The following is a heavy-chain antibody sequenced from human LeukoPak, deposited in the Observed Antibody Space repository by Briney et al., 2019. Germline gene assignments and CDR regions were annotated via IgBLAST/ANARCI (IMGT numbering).Heavy chain of an antibody. CDR2: INHSGST. CDR1: GGSFSGYY. J-gene: IGHJ4*02. CDR3: ASRPITVAIDY. D-gene: IGHD3-10*01. Sequence: SETLSLTCAVYGGSFSGYYWSWIRQPPGKGLEWIGEINHSGSTNYNPSLKSRVTISVDTSKNQFSLKLSSVTAADTAVYYCASRPITVAIDYWGQGTLVTVSS. V-gene: IGHV4-34*01.